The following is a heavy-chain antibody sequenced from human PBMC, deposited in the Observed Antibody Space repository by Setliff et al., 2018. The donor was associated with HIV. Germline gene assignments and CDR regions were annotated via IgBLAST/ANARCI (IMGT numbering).Heavy chain of an antibody. CDR2: IYTRGST. D-gene: IGHD5-12*01. CDR1: GGSIDSGNYD. Sequence: PSETLSLTCTVSGGSIDSGNYDWNWVRQPGGKGLEWIERIYTRGSTKYSPTFESRVTMSLDTSTNQFSLNLRSVTAADTALYYCVRSGCNGNICYDSRGWLDSWGQGTQVTVSS. CDR3: VRSGCNGNICYDSRGWLDS. J-gene: IGHJ5*01. V-gene: IGHV4-61*02.